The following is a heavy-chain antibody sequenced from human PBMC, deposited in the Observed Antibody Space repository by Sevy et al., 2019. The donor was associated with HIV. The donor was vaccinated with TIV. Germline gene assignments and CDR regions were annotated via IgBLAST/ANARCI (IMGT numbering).Heavy chain of an antibody. V-gene: IGHV3-23*01. J-gene: IGHJ3*02. Sequence: GGSLRLSCAASGFTFSYYAMTWVRQAPGKGLEWVSAISGSGDTTYYAESVKGRFTISRDNSRGTLYLQINSLRAEDTAIYFCVKEGYRLPGADAIDIWGQGTMVTVSS. CDR1: GFTFSYYA. CDR3: VKEGYRLPGADAIDI. CDR2: ISGSGDTT. D-gene: IGHD3-16*01.